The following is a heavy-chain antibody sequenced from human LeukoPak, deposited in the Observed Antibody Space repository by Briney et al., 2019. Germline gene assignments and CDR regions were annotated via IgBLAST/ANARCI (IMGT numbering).Heavy chain of an antibody. D-gene: IGHD3-22*01. CDR2: ISGSGGST. V-gene: IGHV3-23*01. CDR3: AKRYYQDSSGYLGSIDY. Sequence: GGSLRLSCAASGFTFSSYAMNWVRQAPGKGLEWVSAISGSGGSTYYADSVKGRFTISRDNSKNTLYLQMNSLRAEDTAVYFCAKRYYQDSSGYLGSIDYWGQGTLVPVSS. CDR1: GFTFSSYA. J-gene: IGHJ4*02.